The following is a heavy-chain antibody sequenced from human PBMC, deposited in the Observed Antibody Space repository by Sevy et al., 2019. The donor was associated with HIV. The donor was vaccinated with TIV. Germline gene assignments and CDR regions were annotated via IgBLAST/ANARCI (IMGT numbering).Heavy chain of an antibody. D-gene: IGHD3-22*01. CDR1: GYTLSHVS. V-gene: IGHV1-24*01. CDR2: FDPEDGET. Sequence: ASVKVSCKVSGYTLSHVSMHWVRQVPGKGLEWMGSFDPEDGETIYAQKFQGRLTMTEDTSTDTAYMELSSLKSEDTAVFYCAITKDYYDSSGCPFDYWGQGTLVTVSS. J-gene: IGHJ4*02. CDR3: AITKDYYDSSGCPFDY.